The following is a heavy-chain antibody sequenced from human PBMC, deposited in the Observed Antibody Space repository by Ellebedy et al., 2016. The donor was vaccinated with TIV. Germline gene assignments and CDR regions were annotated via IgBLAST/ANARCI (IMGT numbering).Heavy chain of an antibody. D-gene: IGHD1/OR15-1a*01. Sequence: SVKVSXXASGGTFSSHAFNWVRQAPGQGLEWMGGIITIFGTTDYAQRFQGRITITADESSSTAYMELTSLTSDDTATYYCARYGRTGADPFDVWGQGTMVTVSS. V-gene: IGHV1-69*13. CDR1: GGTFSSHA. CDR3: ARYGRTGADPFDV. J-gene: IGHJ3*01. CDR2: IITIFGTT.